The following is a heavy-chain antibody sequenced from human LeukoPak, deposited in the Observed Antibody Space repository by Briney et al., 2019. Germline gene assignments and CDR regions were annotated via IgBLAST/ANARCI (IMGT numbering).Heavy chain of an antibody. CDR1: GGSISSSYY. D-gene: IGHD2-2*02. CDR2: MSYSGST. CDR3: ARETYCSSITCYNVVDAFDI. Sequence: SETLSLTCTVSGGSISSSYYCTWIRQTPGKGLEWIGYMSYSGSTNYNPSLKSRVTISVDTSKNQFSLKLSSVTAADTAVYYCARETYCSSITCYNVVDAFDIWGQGTMVTVSS. J-gene: IGHJ3*02. V-gene: IGHV4-61*01.